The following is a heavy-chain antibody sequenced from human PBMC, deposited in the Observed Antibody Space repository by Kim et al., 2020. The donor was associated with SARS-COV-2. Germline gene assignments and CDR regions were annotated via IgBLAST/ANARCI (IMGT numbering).Heavy chain of an antibody. Sequence: ASVKVSCKASGYTFTSYGISWVRQAPGQGLEWMGWISAYNGNTNYAQKLQGRVTMTTDTSTSTAYMELRSLRSDDTAVYYCAREDAGGGYSLGAFDIWGQGTMVTVSS. V-gene: IGHV1-18*01. CDR1: GYTFTSYG. CDR3: AREDAGGGYSLGAFDI. CDR2: ISAYNGNT. D-gene: IGHD5-18*01. J-gene: IGHJ3*02.